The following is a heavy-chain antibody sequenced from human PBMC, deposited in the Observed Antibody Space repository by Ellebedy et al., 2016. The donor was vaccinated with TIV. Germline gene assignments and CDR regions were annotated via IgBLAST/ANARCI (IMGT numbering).Heavy chain of an antibody. CDR1: GFNFRSYW. CDR3: ARRASYGDYAVQVNPWFDP. J-gene: IGHJ5*02. V-gene: IGHV3-7*01. CDR2: IRQEGDEI. Sequence: GESLKISCAASGFNFRSYWMTWVRQAPGKGLEWVAKIRQEGDEIYYVESVKGRFTISRDNAKNSLFLQMNSLRVEGTAVYYCARRASYGDYAVQVNPWFDPWGQGTLVNVSS. D-gene: IGHD4-17*01.